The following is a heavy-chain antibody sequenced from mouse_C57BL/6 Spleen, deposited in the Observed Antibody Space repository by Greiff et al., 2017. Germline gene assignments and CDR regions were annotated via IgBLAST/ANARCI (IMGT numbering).Heavy chain of an antibody. CDR2: INPNNGGT. V-gene: IGHV1-22*01. CDR3: ASGNFMGDFDY. D-gene: IGHD1-2*01. CDR1: GYTFTDYN. J-gene: IGHJ2*01. Sequence: VQLKQSGPELVKPGASVKMSCKASGYTFTDYNMHWVKQSHGKSLEWIGYINPNNGGTSYNQKFKGKATLTVNKSSSTAYMELRSLTSEDSAVYYCASGNFMGDFDYWGQGTTLTVSS.